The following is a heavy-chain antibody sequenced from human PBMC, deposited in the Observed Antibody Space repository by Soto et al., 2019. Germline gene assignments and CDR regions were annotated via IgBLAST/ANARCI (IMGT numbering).Heavy chain of an antibody. CDR1: GDTFTFYS. CDR2: INPILSMS. Sequence: QVQLVQSGAAVKRPGSSVKVSCKASGDTFTFYSINWVRQAPGLGLEWMGRINPILSMSNYAQRFQGRVTMTAGKSTSTADMELSSLRAEDTAIYYCASSYGSGYRAFDYWGQGALVTVSS. CDR3: ASSYGSGYRAFDY. D-gene: IGHD3-10*01. J-gene: IGHJ4*02. V-gene: IGHV1-69*02.